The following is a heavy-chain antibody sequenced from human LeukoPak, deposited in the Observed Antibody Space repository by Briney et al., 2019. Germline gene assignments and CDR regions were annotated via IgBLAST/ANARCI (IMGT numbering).Heavy chain of an antibody. CDR1: GFTFSSYS. D-gene: IGHD3-10*01. CDR3: AREVTYYYGSGSYHYYYYMDV. J-gene: IGHJ6*03. CDR2: ISSSSSYI. V-gene: IGHV3-21*01. Sequence: GGSLRLSCAASGFTFSSYSMNWVRQAPGKELEWVSSISSSSSYIYYADSVKGRFTISRDNAKNSLYLQMNSLRAEDTAVYYCAREVTYYYGSGSYHYYYYMDVWGKGTTVTISS.